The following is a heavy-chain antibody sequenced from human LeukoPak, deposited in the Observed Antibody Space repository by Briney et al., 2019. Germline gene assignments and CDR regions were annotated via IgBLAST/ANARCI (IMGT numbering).Heavy chain of an antibody. CDR2: ISYDGSNK. V-gene: IGHV3-30-3*01. CDR3: ATSGYYGSEYYFDY. Sequence: PGGSLRLSCAASGFTFSSYAMHWVRQAPGKGLEWVAVISYDGSNKYYADSVKGRFTISRDNSKNTLYLQMNSLRAEDTAVYYCATSGYYGSEYYFDYWGQGTLVTVSS. D-gene: IGHD3-10*01. J-gene: IGHJ4*02. CDR1: GFTFSSYA.